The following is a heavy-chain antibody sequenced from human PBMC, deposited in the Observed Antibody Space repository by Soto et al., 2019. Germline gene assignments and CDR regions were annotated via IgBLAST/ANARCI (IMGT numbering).Heavy chain of an antibody. CDR3: AKGGQQLVDYYYYYMDV. CDR2: ISYDGSNK. D-gene: IGHD6-13*01. CDR1: GFTFRSYG. V-gene: IGHV3-30*18. Sequence: GGSLRLSCAASGFTFRSYGMHWVRQAPGKGLEWVAVISYDGSNKYYADSVKGRFTISRDNSKNTLYLQMNSLRAEDTAVYYCAKGGQQLVDYYYYYMDVWGKGT. J-gene: IGHJ6*03.